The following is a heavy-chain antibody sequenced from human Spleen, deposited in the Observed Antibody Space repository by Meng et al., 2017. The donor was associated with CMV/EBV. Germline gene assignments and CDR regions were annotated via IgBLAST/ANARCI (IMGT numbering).Heavy chain of an antibody. J-gene: IGHJ5*02. Sequence: ASVKVSCKASGYTFTSYGISWVRQAPGQGLEWMGWISAYNGNTNYAQKLQGRVTMTTDTATSTAYMELRSLRSDHTAGYYCARDSDTAMVIGWSDPWGQGTLVTVSS. CDR1: GYTFTSYG. CDR3: ARDSDTAMVIGWSDP. D-gene: IGHD5-18*01. CDR2: ISAYNGNT. V-gene: IGHV1-18*01.